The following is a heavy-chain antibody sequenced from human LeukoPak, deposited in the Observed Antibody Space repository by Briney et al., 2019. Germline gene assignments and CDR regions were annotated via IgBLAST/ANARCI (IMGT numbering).Heavy chain of an antibody. CDR3: ARGRYDFWSGQTIDY. J-gene: IGHJ4*02. CDR1: GGSFSGYY. D-gene: IGHD3-3*01. V-gene: IGHV4-34*01. Sequence: SETLSLTCAVYGGSFSGYYWSWIRQPPGKGLEWIGEINHRGSTNYNPSLKSRVTISVDTSKNQFSLKLSSVTAADTAVYYCARGRYDFWSGQTIDYWGRGTLVTVSS. CDR2: INHRGST.